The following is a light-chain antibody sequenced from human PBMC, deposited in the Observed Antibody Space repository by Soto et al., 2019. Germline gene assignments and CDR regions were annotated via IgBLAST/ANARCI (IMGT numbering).Light chain of an antibody. V-gene: IGKV4-1*01. CDR3: QQYVSSPFT. J-gene: IGKJ2*01. CDR1: QSVLYSSNNKRY. Sequence: DIVMTQSPDSLAVSLGERATINCTSSQSVLYSSNNKRYLAWYQQKPGQPPKLLISWASTRESGVPDRFSGSGSGTDFSLTISSLQAEDVAVYYCQQYVSSPFTFGRGTKLEIK. CDR2: WAS.